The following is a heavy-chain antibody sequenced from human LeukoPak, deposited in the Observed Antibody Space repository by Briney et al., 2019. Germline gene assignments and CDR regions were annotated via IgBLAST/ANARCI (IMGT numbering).Heavy chain of an antibody. CDR3: ARRSPIYDDFDI. D-gene: IGHD3-3*02. Sequence: GESLKISCKGSGYSFTSYWIGGLGQMPGKGLEWMGIFYPGDSETRYSPSLQGQVTISADKTISTAYLQWSSLKASNTAMYYCARRSPIYDDFDIWGQGTMVTVSS. CDR2: FYPGDSET. V-gene: IGHV5-51*01. J-gene: IGHJ3*02. CDR1: GYSFTSYW.